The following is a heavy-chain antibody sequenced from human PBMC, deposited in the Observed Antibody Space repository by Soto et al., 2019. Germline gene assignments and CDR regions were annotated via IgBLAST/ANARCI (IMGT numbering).Heavy chain of an antibody. Sequence: EVQLLESGGGLVQPGGSLRLSCAVSGLTFSSQAMSWVRQAPGKGLEWVSVISGSGISTHYADSVKGRFTISRDNSRNTLYLQLNSLRAEDTAVYYCATVTSGYWGQGTQVTVSS. CDR1: GLTFSSQA. CDR3: ATVTSGY. V-gene: IGHV3-23*01. CDR2: ISGSGIST. D-gene: IGHD3-22*01. J-gene: IGHJ4*02.